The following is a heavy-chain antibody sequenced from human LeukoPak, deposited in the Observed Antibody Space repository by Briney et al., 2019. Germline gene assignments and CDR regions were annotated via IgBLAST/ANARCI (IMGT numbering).Heavy chain of an antibody. CDR1: GGSFSGYY. D-gene: IGHD2-2*01. CDR3: AEVGYCSSTSCYWKYNLFDP. V-gene: IGHV4-34*01. J-gene: IGHJ5*02. CDR2: INHSGST. Sequence: SETLSLTCAVYGGSFSGYYWSWIRQPPGKGLEWIGEINHSGSTNYNPSLKSRVTISVDTSKNQFSLKLSSVTAADTAVYYCAEVGYCSSTSCYWKYNLFDPWGQGTLVTVSS.